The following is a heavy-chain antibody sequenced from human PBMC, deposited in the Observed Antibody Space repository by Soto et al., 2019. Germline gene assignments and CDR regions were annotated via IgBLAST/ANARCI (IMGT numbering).Heavy chain of an antibody. CDR1: GGSVTSYH. J-gene: IGHJ1*01. CDR2: TSYTGNT. Sequence: SETLSLTCFVSGGSVTSYHWSWIRQFPGKGLEWIAYTSYTGNTNYNPSLQIRVTISLDTYKNQLSLKLTSMTAADTAVYYCVGHFNARGGGHFPHWGQGTPVTVSS. V-gene: IGHV4-59*08. D-gene: IGHD3-10*01. CDR3: VGHFNARGGGHFPH.